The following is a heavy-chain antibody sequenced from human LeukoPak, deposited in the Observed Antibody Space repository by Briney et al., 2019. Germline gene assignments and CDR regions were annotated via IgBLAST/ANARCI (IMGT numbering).Heavy chain of an antibody. V-gene: IGHV4-59*08. CDR2: IYYSRST. CDR1: GGSISSYY. Sequence: SETLSLTCTVSGGSISSYYWSWIRQPPGKGLEWIGFIYYSRSTNFNPSLKSRVTMSLNTSKNQFSLKLRSVTAADTAVYYCARGEDDYGEYYFDYWGQGTLVAVSS. D-gene: IGHD4-17*01. CDR3: ARGEDDYGEYYFDY. J-gene: IGHJ4*02.